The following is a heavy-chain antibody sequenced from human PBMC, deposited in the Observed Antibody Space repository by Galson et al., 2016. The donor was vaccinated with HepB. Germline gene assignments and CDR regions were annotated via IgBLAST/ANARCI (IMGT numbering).Heavy chain of an antibody. V-gene: IGHV4-59*01. J-gene: IGHJ3*02. CDR1: GASISSFY. D-gene: IGHD1-1*01. CDR2: GYYIGST. CDR3: ARITNGNTAHVAFDI. Sequence: ETLSLTCSVSGASISSFYWSWIRQPPGKGLEWIGYGYYIGSTTYNPSLKSRVTISVDTSKNQISLNVTSATAADTAMYYCARITNGNTAHVAFDIWGQGTKVTVSS.